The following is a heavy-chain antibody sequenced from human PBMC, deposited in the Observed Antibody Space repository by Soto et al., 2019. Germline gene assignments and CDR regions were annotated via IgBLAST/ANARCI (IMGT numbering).Heavy chain of an antibody. Sequence: TLSLTGTASGGEIRNYCWSWIRLPPGKGLEWIGYIYYSGSTDYNPSLKSRVTISVDTSKNQFSLKLRSVTAADTAVYYCARDSYNFDDWGQGILVTVPS. D-gene: IGHD5-18*01. CDR3: ARDSYNFDD. CDR1: GGEIRNYC. V-gene: IGHV4-59*01. J-gene: IGHJ4*02. CDR2: IYYSGST.